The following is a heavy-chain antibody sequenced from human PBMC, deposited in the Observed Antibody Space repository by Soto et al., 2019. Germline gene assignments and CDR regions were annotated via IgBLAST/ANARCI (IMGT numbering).Heavy chain of an antibody. CDR3: ARQASSGSGTYYYYYYMDV. D-gene: IGHD6-19*01. CDR2: IYPGDSDT. J-gene: IGHJ6*03. CDR1: GYSFTSYW. Sequence: GGSLRLSCAASGYSFTSYWIGWVRQMPGKGLDWMGIIYPGDSDTRYSPSFQGQVTISADKSISTAYLQWSSLKASDTAMYYCARQASSGSGTYYYYYYMDVWGKGTTVTVSS. V-gene: IGHV5-51*01.